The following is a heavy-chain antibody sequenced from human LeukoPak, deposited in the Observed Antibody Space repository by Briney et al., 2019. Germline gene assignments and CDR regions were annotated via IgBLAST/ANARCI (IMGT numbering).Heavy chain of an antibody. CDR2: IIPIFGIA. CDR1: GGTFSSYA. V-gene: IGHV1-69*04. D-gene: IGHD6-6*01. J-gene: IGHJ4*02. CDR3: ARDGGTGSSSY. Sequence: SVKVSCKASGGTFSSYAISWVRQAPGQGLEWMGRIIPIFGIANYAQKFQGRVTITADKSTGTAYMELSSLRSEDTAVYYCARDGGTGSSSYWGQGTLVTVSS.